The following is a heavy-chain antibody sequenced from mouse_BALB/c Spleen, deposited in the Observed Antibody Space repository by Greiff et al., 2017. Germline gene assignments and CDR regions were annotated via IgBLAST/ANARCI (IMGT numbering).Heavy chain of an antibody. Sequence: VQLQQSGAELVRPGVSVKISCKGSGYTFTDYAMHWVKQSHAKSLEWIGVISTYYGDASYNQKFKGKATMTVDKSSSTAYMELARLTSEDSAIYYCARGAENAMDYWGQGTSVTVSS. CDR3: ARGAENAMDY. CDR2: ISTYYGDA. J-gene: IGHJ4*01. CDR1: GYTFTDYA. V-gene: IGHV1S137*01.